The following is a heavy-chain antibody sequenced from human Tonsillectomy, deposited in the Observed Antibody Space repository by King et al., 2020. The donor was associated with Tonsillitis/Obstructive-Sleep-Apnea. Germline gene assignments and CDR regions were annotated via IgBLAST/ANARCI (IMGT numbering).Heavy chain of an antibody. CDR2: ISSSGSTI. V-gene: IGHV3-48*03. CDR1: GFTFSTYE. CDR3: ARDRAFCGDDCYSGYFAL. Sequence: VQLVESGGGLVQPGGSLRLSCAASGFTFSTYEMNWVRQAPGKGLEWVSYISSSGSTIYYADSVKGRFTISRDNAKNSLYLQMNSLRAEDTAVYYCARDRAFCGDDCYSGYFALWGRGPLVPVSS. J-gene: IGHJ2*01. D-gene: IGHD2-21*02.